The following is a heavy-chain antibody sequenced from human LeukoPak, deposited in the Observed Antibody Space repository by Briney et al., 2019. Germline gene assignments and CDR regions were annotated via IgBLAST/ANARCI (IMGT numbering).Heavy chain of an antibody. J-gene: IGHJ5*02. CDR2: IYYSGST. CDR1: GGSLSTYY. Sequence: PSETLSLTCTVFGGSLSTYYWAWIRQPPGKGLEWIGYIYYSGSTNYNPSLKSRVTISVDTSKNQFSLKLSSVTAADTAVYYCARDWSGGSWTTRWFDPWGRGTLVTVSS. V-gene: IGHV4-59*12. CDR3: ARDWSGGSWTTRWFDP. D-gene: IGHD2-15*01.